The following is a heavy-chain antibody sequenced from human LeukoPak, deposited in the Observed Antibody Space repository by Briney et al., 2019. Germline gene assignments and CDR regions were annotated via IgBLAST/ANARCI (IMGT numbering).Heavy chain of an antibody. CDR2: INWSGGST. CDR1: GFTFDDYG. Sequence: GGSLRLSCAASGFTFDDYGMSWVRHAPGKGLEWVAGINWSGGSTVYADSVKGRFTISRDNAKNSLYLQMNSLRAEDAALYYCARASHYSDSSDYPDYWGQGTLVTVSS. D-gene: IGHD3-22*01. V-gene: IGHV3-20*04. CDR3: ARASHYSDSSDYPDY. J-gene: IGHJ4*02.